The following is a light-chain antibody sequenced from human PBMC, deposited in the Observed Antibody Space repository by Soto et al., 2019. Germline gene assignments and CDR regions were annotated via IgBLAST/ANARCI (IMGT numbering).Light chain of an antibody. CDR1: QSVSSSY. J-gene: IGKJ1*01. CDR2: GAS. Sequence: IVATQSPGTLSLSTRERATLYCMASQSVSSSYLAWYQQKPGQAPRLLIYGASSRATGIPDRFSASASGTTFTLTISSLEPEDFAIYYCQQRGDWPAFGQGSKVDIK. CDR3: QQRGDWPA. V-gene: IGKV3D-20*02.